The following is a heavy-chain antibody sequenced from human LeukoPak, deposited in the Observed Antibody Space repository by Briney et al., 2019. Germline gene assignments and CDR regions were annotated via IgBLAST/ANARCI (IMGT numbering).Heavy chain of an antibody. CDR1: GFTFSNYW. CDR2: ISPGGGTT. Sequence: PGGSLRLSCEGSGFTFSNYWMGWVRQSPARGLEWVASISPGGGTTYYADYVKGRFTISRDNSNNTLYVQMNSLRAEDTAVYYCAKVRSGSANWALRIFDNWGQGTLVTVSS. V-gene: IGHV3-23*01. D-gene: IGHD1-1*01. CDR3: AKVRSGSANWALRIFDN. J-gene: IGHJ4*02.